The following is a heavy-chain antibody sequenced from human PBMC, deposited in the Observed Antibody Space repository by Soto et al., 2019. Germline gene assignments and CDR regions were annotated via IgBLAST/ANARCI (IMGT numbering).Heavy chain of an antibody. J-gene: IGHJ2*01. CDR3: ACYSTGANNCNCGYFDL. CDR1: GFTVSSYY. V-gene: IGHV3-13*01. D-gene: IGHD1-7*01. CDR2: IGTAGNT. Sequence: GRSLRLSCAASGFTVSSYYMSWVRQATGKGLEWVSAIGTAGNTYYPDSVKGRFTISRENAKNSLYLQMNSLRAGDTAVYYCACYSTGANNCNCGYFDLWGRGTLVTVSS.